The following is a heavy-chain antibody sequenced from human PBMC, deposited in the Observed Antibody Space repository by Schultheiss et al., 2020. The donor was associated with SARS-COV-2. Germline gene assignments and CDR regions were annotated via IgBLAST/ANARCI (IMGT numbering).Heavy chain of an antibody. CDR1: GLIFKNYA. D-gene: IGHD2-21*01. V-gene: IGHV3-23*01. CDR2: ISGSGKTT. J-gene: IGHJ4*02. CDR3: ARSPPLVTAYFDA. Sequence: GESLKISCAAPGLIFKNYAMTWVRLAPGKGLEWVSTISGSGKTTYYADSVKGRFTISRDNSKNTVYPQMDSLGAEDTATYFCARSPPLVTAYFDAWGQGTLVTVSS.